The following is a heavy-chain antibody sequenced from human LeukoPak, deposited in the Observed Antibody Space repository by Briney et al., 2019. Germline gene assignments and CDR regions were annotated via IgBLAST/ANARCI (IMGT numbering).Heavy chain of an antibody. Sequence: PGGSLRLPCAASGFTFSSYAMSWVRQAPGKGLEWVSAISGSGGSTYYADSVKGRFTISRDNPKNTLYLQMNSLRAEDTAVYYCAKDTGYYGSGSPFDYWGQGTLVTVSS. V-gene: IGHV3-23*01. CDR2: ISGSGGST. J-gene: IGHJ4*02. D-gene: IGHD3-10*01. CDR3: AKDTGYYGSGSPFDY. CDR1: GFTFSSYA.